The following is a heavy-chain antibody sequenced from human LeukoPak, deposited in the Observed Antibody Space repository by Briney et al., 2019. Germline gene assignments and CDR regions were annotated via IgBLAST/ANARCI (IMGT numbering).Heavy chain of an antibody. J-gene: IGHJ4*02. CDR2: ISYDGSNK. CDR3: AREEYSGYDYDY. D-gene: IGHD5-12*01. V-gene: IGHV3-30-3*01. Sequence: GRSLRLSCAASGFTFSSYAMHWVRQAPGKGLEWVAVISYDGSNKYYADSVKGRFTISRDNSKTTLNLQMNSLRAEDTAVYYCAREEYSGYDYDYWGQGTLVTVSS. CDR1: GFTFSSYA.